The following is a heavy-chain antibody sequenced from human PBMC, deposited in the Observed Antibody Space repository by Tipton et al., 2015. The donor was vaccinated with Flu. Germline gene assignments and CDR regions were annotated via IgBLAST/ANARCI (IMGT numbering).Heavy chain of an antibody. D-gene: IGHD2-21*01. J-gene: IGHJ4*02. Sequence: SLRLSCAASGFAVSSSYMSWVRQAPGKGLEWVSVIYSVGDTYYADSVKGRFTISRDNSKNTLYLQVNSLRAEDTAVYYCTREIAARTVGYFDYWGQGTLVTVSS. CDR3: TREIAARTVGYFDY. CDR2: IYSVGDT. V-gene: IGHV3-53*01. CDR1: GFAVSSSY.